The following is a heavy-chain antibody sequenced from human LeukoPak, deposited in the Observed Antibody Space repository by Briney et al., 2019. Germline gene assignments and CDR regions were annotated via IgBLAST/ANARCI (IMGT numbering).Heavy chain of an antibody. V-gene: IGHV3-48*01. CDR3: ARDGGCSSTSCYSRFNWFDP. J-gene: IGHJ5*02. Sequence: PGGSLRLSCAASGFTFSSYAMSWVRQAPGKGLEWVSYISSSSSTIYYADSVEGRFTISRDNAKNSLYLQMNSLRAEDTAVYYCARDGGCSSTSCYSRFNWFDPWGQGTLVTVSS. CDR1: GFTFSSYA. CDR2: ISSSSSTI. D-gene: IGHD2-2*01.